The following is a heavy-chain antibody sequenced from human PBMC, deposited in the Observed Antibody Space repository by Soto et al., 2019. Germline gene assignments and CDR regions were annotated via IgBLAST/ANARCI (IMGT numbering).Heavy chain of an antibody. V-gene: IGHV2-5*02. D-gene: IGHD3-22*01. Sequence: QITLKESGPTLVKPTQTLTLTCTFSGFSLSTSGVGVGWIRQPPGKALERLALIYWGDDQRYSPSLKSRLTITKDHSKYQVVLPMTNMTPVDTATYSCELRRYYDSGVYSPVDYWGQGTLVTVSS. CDR1: GFSLSTSGVG. CDR3: ELRRYYDSGVYSPVDY. CDR2: IYWGDDQ. J-gene: IGHJ4*02.